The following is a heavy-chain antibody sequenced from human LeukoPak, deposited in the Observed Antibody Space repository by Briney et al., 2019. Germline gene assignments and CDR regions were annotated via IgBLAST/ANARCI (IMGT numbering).Heavy chain of an antibody. CDR2: ISGSGGSA. V-gene: IGHV3-23*01. CDR3: ARSHPRTSVFDF. J-gene: IGHJ3*01. D-gene: IGHD5/OR15-5a*01. Sequence: GGSLRLSCAASGFTFSSYAMSWVRQAPGKGLEWVSAISGSGGSAYYADSVKGRFTISRDNSKNTLYLQMNSLRVEDTAVYYCARSHPRTSVFDFGGQGTMVTLSS. CDR1: GFTFSSYA.